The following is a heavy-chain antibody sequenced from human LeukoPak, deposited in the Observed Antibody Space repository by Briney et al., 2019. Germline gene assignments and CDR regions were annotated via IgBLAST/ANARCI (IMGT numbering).Heavy chain of an antibody. CDR1: GGSISSYY. J-gene: IGHJ5*02. CDR3: ARGVDTAMVNGNWFDP. Sequence: SETLSLTCTVSGGSISSYYWSWIRQPPGKGLEWIGYIYYSGSTNYNPSLKSRVTISVDTSKNQFSLKLSSVTAADTAVYYCARGVDTAMVNGNWFDPWGQGTLVTVSS. D-gene: IGHD5-18*01. V-gene: IGHV4-59*08. CDR2: IYYSGST.